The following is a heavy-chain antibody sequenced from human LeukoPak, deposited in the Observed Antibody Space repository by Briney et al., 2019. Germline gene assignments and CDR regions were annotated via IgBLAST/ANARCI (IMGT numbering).Heavy chain of an antibody. CDR2: ISAYNGNT. CDR3: ARARGPIAAAGTWFDP. D-gene: IGHD6-13*01. Sequence: GASVKVSCKASGYTFTSYGISWVRQAPGQGLEWMGWISAYNGNTNYAQKLQGRVTMTTDTSTSTAYMELRSLRSDDAAVYYCARARGPIAAAGTWFDPWGQGTLVTVSS. V-gene: IGHV1-18*01. CDR1: GYTFTSYG. J-gene: IGHJ5*02.